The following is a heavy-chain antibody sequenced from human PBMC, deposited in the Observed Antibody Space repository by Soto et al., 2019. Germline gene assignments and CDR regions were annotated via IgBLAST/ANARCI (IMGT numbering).Heavy chain of an antibody. Sequence: GGSLRPSCAASGFTFSSYGMHWVRQAPGNGLEWVAVISYDGSNKYYADSVKGRFTISRDNSKNTLYLQMNSLRAEDTAVYYCAKVLEQWLVLPHSHYGMDVWGPGTTLTAS. CDR3: AKVLEQWLVLPHSHYGMDV. V-gene: IGHV3-30*18. D-gene: IGHD6-19*01. J-gene: IGHJ6*02. CDR2: ISYDGSNK. CDR1: GFTFSSYG.